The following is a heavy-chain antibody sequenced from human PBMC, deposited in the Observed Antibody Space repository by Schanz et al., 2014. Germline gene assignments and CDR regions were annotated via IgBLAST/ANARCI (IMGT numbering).Heavy chain of an antibody. CDR3: ARLVGPSFYYGMDV. V-gene: IGHV4-31*11. CDR1: GGSISSGVYY. J-gene: IGHJ6*02. Sequence: QLQLQESGSGLVKPSQTLSLTCGVSGGSISSGVYYWNWIRQHPGKGLEWIGYIYDSGNTYYNPSLKSRVTMSIDTSENQFSLNLRSVTGADTAVYYCARLVGPSFYYGMDVWGQGTTVTVSS. D-gene: IGHD2-15*01. CDR2: IYDSGNT.